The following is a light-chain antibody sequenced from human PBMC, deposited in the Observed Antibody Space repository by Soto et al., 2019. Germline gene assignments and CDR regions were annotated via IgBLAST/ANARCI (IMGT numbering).Light chain of an antibody. V-gene: IGLV4-69*01. J-gene: IGLJ2*01. CDR3: QTWDTGSVI. CDR2: LNSDGSH. CDR1: SGHSSYA. Sequence: QSVLTQSPSASASLGASVKFTCTLSSGHSSYAIAWHQQQPEKGPRYLMKLNSDGSHNKGDGIPDRFSGSSSGAERYLTISSLQSEDEADYYCQTWDTGSVIFGGGTKLTVL.